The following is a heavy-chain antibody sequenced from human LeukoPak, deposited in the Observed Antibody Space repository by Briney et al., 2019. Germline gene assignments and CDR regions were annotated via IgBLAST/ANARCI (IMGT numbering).Heavy chain of an antibody. D-gene: IGHD3-16*02. J-gene: IGHJ3*02. CDR1: GFTFSNYG. CDR2: IWYDGRNK. CDR3: ARGKLGELSLRAFDI. Sequence: GRSLRLSCAASGFTFSNYGMHWVRQAPGKGLEWVAVIWYDGRNKYYRDSVKGRFTISRDNSENTLYLHMNSLRAEDTAVYYCARGKLGELSLRAFDIWGQGTMVTVSS. V-gene: IGHV3-33*01.